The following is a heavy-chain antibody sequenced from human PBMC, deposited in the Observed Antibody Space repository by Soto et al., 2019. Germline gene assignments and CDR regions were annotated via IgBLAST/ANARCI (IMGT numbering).Heavy chain of an antibody. Sequence: QVQLVQSGAEVKKPGASVKVSCKASGYTFISYGISWVRQAPEQGLEWMGWISAYNGNTNYAQKVQGRVTMTTDTSTSTAYMELKSLRSDDTAVYYCARDFVPGRMVRGVSAFDIWGQGTMVTVSS. D-gene: IGHD3-10*01. CDR3: ARDFVPGRMVRGVSAFDI. J-gene: IGHJ3*02. CDR1: GYTFISYG. CDR2: ISAYNGNT. V-gene: IGHV1-18*04.